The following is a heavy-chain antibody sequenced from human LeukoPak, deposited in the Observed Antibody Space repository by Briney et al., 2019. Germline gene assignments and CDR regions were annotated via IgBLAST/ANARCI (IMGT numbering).Heavy chain of an antibody. CDR3: AKDSGSGSYSHDAFDI. V-gene: IGHV3-9*01. D-gene: IGHD3-10*01. Sequence: SLRLSCAASGFAFDDYAMHWVRQAPGKGLEWVSGISWNSGSIGYADSVKGRFTISRDNAKNSLYLQMNSLRAEDTALYYCAKDSGSGSYSHDAFDIWGQGTMVTVSS. CDR1: GFAFDDYA. CDR2: ISWNSGSI. J-gene: IGHJ3*02.